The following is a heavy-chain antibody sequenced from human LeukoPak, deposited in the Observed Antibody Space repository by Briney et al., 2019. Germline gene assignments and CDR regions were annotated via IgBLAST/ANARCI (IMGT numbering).Heavy chain of an antibody. CDR2: ISSSGSTI. CDR3: ARESRAGYDGVWESYRYTGLDY. Sequence: GGSLRLSCAASGFAFRTYEMNWVRQAPGKGLEWVSYISSSGSTIYYADSVKGRFTISRDNAKKSLYLQMNSLRAEDTAVYYCARESRAGYDGVWESYRYTGLDYWGQGALVTVSS. V-gene: IGHV3-48*03. D-gene: IGHD3-16*02. J-gene: IGHJ4*02. CDR1: GFAFRTYE.